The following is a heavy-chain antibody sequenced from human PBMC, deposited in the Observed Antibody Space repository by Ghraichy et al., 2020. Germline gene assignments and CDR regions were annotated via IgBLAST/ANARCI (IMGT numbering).Heavy chain of an antibody. V-gene: IGHV4-59*01. CDR2: IYYSGST. J-gene: IGHJ4*02. D-gene: IGHD2-2*01. Sequence: ESLNISCTVSGGSISSYYWSWIRQPPGKGLEWIGYIYYSGSTDYNPSLKSRVTISVDTSKNQFSLKLSSVTAADTAVYYCARLGCSSTSCYHLYYFDYWGQGTLVTVSP. CDR3: ARLGCSSTSCYHLYYFDY. CDR1: GGSISSYY.